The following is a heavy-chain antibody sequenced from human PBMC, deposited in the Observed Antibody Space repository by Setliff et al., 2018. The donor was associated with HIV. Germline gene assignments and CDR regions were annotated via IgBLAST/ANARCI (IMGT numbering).Heavy chain of an antibody. CDR1: GGSISSTKL. CDR2: IYQSGTT. V-gene: IGHV4-4*02. J-gene: IGHJ3*02. CDR3: ARKSTLRYYYGSGSLDAFDI. Sequence: SETLSLTCEVSGGSISSTKLWNWVRQPPGKGLEWIGEIYQSGTTNYNPSLKSRVTMTVDTSNNQFSLELSSVTAADTAVYYCARKSTLRYYYGSGSLDAFDIWGQGTKVTVSS. D-gene: IGHD3-10*01.